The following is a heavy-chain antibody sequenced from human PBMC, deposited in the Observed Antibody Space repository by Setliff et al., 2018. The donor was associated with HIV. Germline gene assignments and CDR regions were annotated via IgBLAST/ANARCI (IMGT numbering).Heavy chain of an antibody. CDR1: GFTFSSYS. D-gene: IGHD1-26*01. CDR2: ISSSSSTI. Sequence: PGGSLRLSCAASGFTFSSYSMNWVRQAPGKGLEWVSYISSSSSTIYYADSVKGRFTISRDNAKNSLYLQMNSLRAEDTAVYYCAKPLTQWGVSPYHYAVDVWGKGTTVTVSS. V-gene: IGHV3-48*01. CDR3: AKPLTQWGVSPYHYAVDV. J-gene: IGHJ6*04.